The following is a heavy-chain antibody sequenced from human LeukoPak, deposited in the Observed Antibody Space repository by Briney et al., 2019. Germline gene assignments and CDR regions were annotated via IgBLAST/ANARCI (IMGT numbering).Heavy chain of an antibody. D-gene: IGHD3-10*01. CDR2: ISGSGGST. CDR1: GFTFSSYA. Sequence: GGSLRLSCAASGFTFSSYAMSWVRHAPGKGLEWVSAISGSGGSTYYADSVKGRFTISRDNFKNMLYLQMNSLRAEDTAVYYCAEADYYGSGPFDYWGQGTLVTVSS. V-gene: IGHV3-23*01. J-gene: IGHJ4*02. CDR3: AEADYYGSGPFDY.